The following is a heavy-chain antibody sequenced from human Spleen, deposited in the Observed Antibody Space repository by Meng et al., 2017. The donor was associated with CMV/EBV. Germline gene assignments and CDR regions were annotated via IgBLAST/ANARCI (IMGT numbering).Heavy chain of an antibody. V-gene: IGHV3-21*01. D-gene: IGHD2-15*01. J-gene: IGHJ4*02. CDR3: ARGYCSGGSCYSNY. CDR2: ISSNSSYI. CDR1: GFTFSTYS. Sequence: ASGFTFSTYSVTCVRQAPGKGLEWVSSISSNSSYIYYADSVKDRFTISRDNAKNSLYLQMNSLRAEDTAVYYCARGYCSGGSCYSNYWGQGTLVTVSS.